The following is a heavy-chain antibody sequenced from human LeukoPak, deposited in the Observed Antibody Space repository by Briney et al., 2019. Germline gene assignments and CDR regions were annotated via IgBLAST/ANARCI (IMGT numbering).Heavy chain of an antibody. J-gene: IGHJ4*02. CDR1: GGTFSSYA. CDR2: IIPIFGTA. Sequence: ASVKVSCKASGGTFSSYAISWVRQAPGQGLEWMGGIIPIFGTANYAQKFQGRVTITTDESTSTAYMELSSLRSEDTAVYYCARDMRYYYDSSGYPRQHFDYWGQGTLVTVSS. CDR3: ARDMRYYYDSSGYPRQHFDY. V-gene: IGHV1-69*05. D-gene: IGHD3-22*01.